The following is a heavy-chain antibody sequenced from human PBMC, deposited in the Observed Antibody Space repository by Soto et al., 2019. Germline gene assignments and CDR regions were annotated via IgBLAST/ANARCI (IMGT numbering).Heavy chain of an antibody. CDR2: ISYDGSNK. V-gene: IGHV3-30*18. CDR3: AKDPFEYQLLGVNNWFDP. J-gene: IGHJ5*02. D-gene: IGHD2-2*01. CDR1: GFTFSSYG. Sequence: QVQLVESGGGVVQPGRSLRLSCAASGFTFSSYGMHWVRQAPGKALEWVAVISYDGSNKYYADSVKGRFTISRDNSKNTLYLQMNSLRAEDTAVYYCAKDPFEYQLLGVNNWFDPWGQGTLVTVSS.